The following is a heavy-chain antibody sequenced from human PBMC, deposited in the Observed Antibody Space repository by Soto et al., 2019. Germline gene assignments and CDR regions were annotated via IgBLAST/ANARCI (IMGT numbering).Heavy chain of an antibody. V-gene: IGHV3-9*01. CDR3: ATGNNWNYATN. CDR1: GFNFDDYA. CDR2: LSWDSYNI. D-gene: IGHD1-20*01. Sequence: EVQLEESGGGLVQPGTSLRLSCAASGFNFDDYAMHWVRQAPGKGLEWVSGLSWDSYNIGYADSVKGRFTISRDNAKNSLYLQMNSLTADDTALYYCATGNNWNYATNWGQGTLVTVSS. J-gene: IGHJ4*02.